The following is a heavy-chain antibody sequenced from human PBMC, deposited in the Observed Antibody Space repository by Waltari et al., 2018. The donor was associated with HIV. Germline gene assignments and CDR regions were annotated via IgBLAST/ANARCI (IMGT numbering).Heavy chain of an antibody. D-gene: IGHD6-6*01. V-gene: IGHV1-69*01. CDR2: IIPIFGTA. J-gene: IGHJ4*02. CDR3: ARDDSIAAPD. Sequence: QVQLVQSGAEVKKPGSSVQVSCKDSGGHFSSDAISWVRQAPGQGLEWMGGIIPIFGTANYAQKFQGRVTITADESTSTAYMELSSLRSEDTAVYYCARDDSIAAPDWGQGTLVTVSS. CDR1: GGHFSSDA.